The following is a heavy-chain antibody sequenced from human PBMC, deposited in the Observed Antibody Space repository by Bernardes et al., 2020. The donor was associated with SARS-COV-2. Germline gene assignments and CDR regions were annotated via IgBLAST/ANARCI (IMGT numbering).Heavy chain of an antibody. V-gene: IGHV4-39*01. CDR3: SRIASSGWYAHALDS. Sequence: SETLSLTCTVSGDSIRSSRYDWGWVRQPPGKGLEWIGTISYTGSTYYTPSLKSRVTIFVDTSNNQFSLRLSSVTATDTAIYYCSRIASSGWYAHALDSWGQGTLVTVSS. D-gene: IGHD6-19*01. CDR2: ISYTGST. CDR1: GDSIRSSRYD. J-gene: IGHJ4*02.